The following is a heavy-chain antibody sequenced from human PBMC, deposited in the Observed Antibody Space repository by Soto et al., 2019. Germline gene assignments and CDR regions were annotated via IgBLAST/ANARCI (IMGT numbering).Heavy chain of an antibody. CDR2: ISYDGSNK. J-gene: IGHJ6*02. Sequence: QVQLVESGGGVVQPGRSLRLSCAASGFTFSSYAMHWVRQAPGKGLEWVAVISYDGSNKYYADSVKGRFTISRDNSKNTLYLQMNSLRAEGTAVYYCARGGIAVAHYGMDVWGQGTTVTVSS. D-gene: IGHD6-19*01. CDR1: GFTFSSYA. CDR3: ARGGIAVAHYGMDV. V-gene: IGHV3-30-3*01.